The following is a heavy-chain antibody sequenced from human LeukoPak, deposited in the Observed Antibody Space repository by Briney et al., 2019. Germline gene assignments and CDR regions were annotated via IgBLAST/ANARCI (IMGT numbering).Heavy chain of an antibody. CDR3: ARHSPPYYGSGSYMDV. CDR1: GGSISTSTYY. J-gene: IGHJ6*02. V-gene: IGHV4-39*01. D-gene: IGHD3-10*01. CDR2: MYYSGTT. Sequence: PSETLSLTCTVSGGSISTSTYYWGWLRQTPVTGLEWIGSMYYSGTTYFNPSLKSRLTISVDTSKNQFSLKLSSVTAADTAVYYCARHSPPYYGSGSYMDVWGQGTTVTVSS.